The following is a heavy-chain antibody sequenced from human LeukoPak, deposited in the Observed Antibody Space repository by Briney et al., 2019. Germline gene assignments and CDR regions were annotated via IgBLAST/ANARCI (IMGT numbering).Heavy chain of an antibody. CDR1: GYSFTNYW. D-gene: IGHD6-25*01. CDR2: IYPGDSDT. V-gene: IGHV5-51*01. Sequence: GESLKISCKGSGYSFTNYWIGWVRQIPGTGMEWMGIIYPGDSDTIYNPSFQGQVTISVDKSITTAYLQWSSLKASDTATYYCARSFRGSGWYIDNWGQGTLVTVSS. CDR3: ARSFRGSGWYIDN. J-gene: IGHJ4*02.